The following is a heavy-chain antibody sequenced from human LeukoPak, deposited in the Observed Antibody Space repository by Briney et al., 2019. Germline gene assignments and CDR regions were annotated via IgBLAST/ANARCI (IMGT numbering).Heavy chain of an antibody. J-gene: IGHJ6*03. V-gene: IGHV3-53*01. Sequence: PGGSLRLSCAASGFSVSTNYMSWVRQAPGKGLEWVSLIYSAGNTNYADYVKGRFTISRDNSKNTLYLLMNSLGVEDTAVYYCARADVGVVMIYYYYYMDVWGKGTTVTVSS. D-gene: IGHD3-3*01. CDR2: IYSAGNT. CDR1: GFSVSTNY. CDR3: ARADVGVVMIYYYYYMDV.